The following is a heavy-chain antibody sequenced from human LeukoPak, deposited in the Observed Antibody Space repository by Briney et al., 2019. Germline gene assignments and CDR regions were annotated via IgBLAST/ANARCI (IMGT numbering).Heavy chain of an antibody. CDR1: GYTFTGYY. J-gene: IGHJ6*02. CDR2: IIPILGIA. D-gene: IGHD1-26*01. V-gene: IGHV1-69*04. CDR3: AREGSGSFTYYYYGMDV. Sequence: ASVKVSCKASGYTFTGYYMHWVRQAPGQGLEWMGRIIPILGIANYAQKFQGRVTITADKSTSTAYMELSSLRSEDTAVYYCAREGSGSFTYYYYGMDVWGQGTTVTVSS.